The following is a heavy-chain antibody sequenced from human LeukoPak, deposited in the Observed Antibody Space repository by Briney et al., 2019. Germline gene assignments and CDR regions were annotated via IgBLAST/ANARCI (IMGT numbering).Heavy chain of an antibody. V-gene: IGHV4-34*01. Sequence: PSETLSLTCAVYGGSFSGYYWSWIRQPPGKGLEWIGEINHSGSTNYNPSLKSRVTISVDTSKNQFSLKLSFVTAADTAVYYCARGQTIVGATGDFWGQGTLVTVSS. CDR2: INHSGST. CDR3: ARGQTIVGATGDF. J-gene: IGHJ4*02. CDR1: GGSFSGYY. D-gene: IGHD1-26*01.